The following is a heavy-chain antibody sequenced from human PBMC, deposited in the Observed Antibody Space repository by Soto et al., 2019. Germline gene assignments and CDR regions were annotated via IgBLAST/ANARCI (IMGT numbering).Heavy chain of an antibody. CDR2: ISAHNGNT. V-gene: IGHV1-18*01. CDR1: GYAFTTYG. D-gene: IGHD1-1*01. Sequence: QVHLVQSGAEVKKPGASVKVSCKGSGYAFTTYGITWVRQAPGQGLEWMGWISAHNGNTNYAQKLQGRVTVTIDTATSTADMELRSLRSDDTAVYYCARWRYGDYWGQGALVTVSS. CDR3: ARWRYGDY. J-gene: IGHJ4*02.